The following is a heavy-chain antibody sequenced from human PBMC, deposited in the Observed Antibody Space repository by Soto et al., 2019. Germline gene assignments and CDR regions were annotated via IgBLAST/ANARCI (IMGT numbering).Heavy chain of an antibody. CDR1: GGSFKSGSYS. Sequence: PSETLSLTCTVSGGSFKSGSYSWSWIRQPPGEGLEWIGYFYHTGRTSYNPSLKSRVSISMDTSKNQFSLNLDSVTAADTAVYFCARDFAYFDSWGQGTLVTVSS. D-gene: IGHD3-3*01. CDR3: ARDFAYFDS. CDR2: FYHTGRT. V-gene: IGHV4-61*01. J-gene: IGHJ4*02.